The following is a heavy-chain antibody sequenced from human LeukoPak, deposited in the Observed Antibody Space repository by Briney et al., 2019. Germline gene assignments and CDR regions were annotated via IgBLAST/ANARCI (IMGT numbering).Heavy chain of an antibody. CDR1: GYTFASYA. D-gene: IGHD3-3*01. CDR3: ARADDFWSGLYYFDY. J-gene: IGHJ4*02. V-gene: IGHV1-3*01. Sequence: ASVKVSCKASGYTFASYAMYWVRQAPGQTLEWMGWINAGNGNTKYSQKFQGRVTITRDTSASTAYMELSSLRSEDTAVYYCARADDFWSGLYYFDYWGQGTLVTVSS. CDR2: INAGNGNT.